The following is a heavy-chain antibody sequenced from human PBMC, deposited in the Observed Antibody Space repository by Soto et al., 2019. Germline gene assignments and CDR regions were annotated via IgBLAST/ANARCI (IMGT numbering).Heavy chain of an antibody. V-gene: IGHV4-34*01. CDR1: GGSFSGYY. CDR3: ARRLCSSTSCYAGEEY. Sequence: QVQLQHWGAGLLKPSETLSLTCAVYGGSFSGYYWIWIRQPPGKGLEWIGEINHSGSTNYNPSLKSRVTIAVDTSKHQFSLKLSSVTAADTAVYYCARRLCSSTSCYAGEEYWGQGTLVTVSS. J-gene: IGHJ4*02. CDR2: INHSGST. D-gene: IGHD2-2*01.